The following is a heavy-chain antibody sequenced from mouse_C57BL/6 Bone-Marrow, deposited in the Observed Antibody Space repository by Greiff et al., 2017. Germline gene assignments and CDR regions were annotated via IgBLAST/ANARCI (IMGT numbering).Heavy chain of an antibody. Sequence: EVQLQQSGAELVRPGASVKLSCTASGFNIKDDYMHWVKQRPEQGLEWIGWIDPENGDTEYASKFQGKATITADTSSNTAYLELSSLTSEETAVYYCTPYGYDGFAYWGQGTLVTVSA. CDR1: GFNIKDDY. J-gene: IGHJ3*01. D-gene: IGHD2-2*01. V-gene: IGHV14-4*01. CDR3: TPYGYDGFAY. CDR2: IDPENGDT.